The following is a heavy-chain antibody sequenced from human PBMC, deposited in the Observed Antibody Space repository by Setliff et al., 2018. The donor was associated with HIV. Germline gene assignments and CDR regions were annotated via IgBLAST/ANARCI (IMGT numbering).Heavy chain of an antibody. CDR3: ARHRQTAAGTLDAFDI. V-gene: IGHV5-51*01. Sequence: PGESLKISCKGSGYSFTSNWIGWVRQMPGKGLEWMGIIHPVDSDTRYSPSFQGQVTISADKSISTAYLQWSTLKASDTAIYYCARHRQTAAGTLDAFDIWGQGTVVTVSS. J-gene: IGHJ3*02. CDR1: GYSFTSNW. D-gene: IGHD6-13*01. CDR2: IHPVDSDT.